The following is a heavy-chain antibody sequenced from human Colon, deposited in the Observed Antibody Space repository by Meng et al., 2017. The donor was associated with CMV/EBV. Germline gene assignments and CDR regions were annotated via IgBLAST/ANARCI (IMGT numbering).Heavy chain of an antibody. J-gene: IGHJ5*02. D-gene: IGHD4-11*01. V-gene: IGHV3-30*19. CDR1: GFTFTNYG. CDR3: ARASNSSFDP. CDR2: ITHDGTKK. Sequence: GGSLRLSCATSGFTFTNYGMHWVRQAPGKGLEWVAIITHDGTKKYYAESVKGRFTISRDNSQNTVTVHMNSLRGDDTAVYYCARASNSSFDPWGQGTLVTVSS.